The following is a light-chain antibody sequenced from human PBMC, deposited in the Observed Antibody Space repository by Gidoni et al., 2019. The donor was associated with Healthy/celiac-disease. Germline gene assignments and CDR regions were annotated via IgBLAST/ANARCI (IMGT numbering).Light chain of an antibody. J-gene: IGKJ3*01. CDR3: QQYGSSRFT. Sequence: LVLPQSPGTLSLSPGERATLSCRASQSVSSSYLAWYQQKPGQAPRLLIYGASSRATGIPDRFSGSGSGTDFTLTISRLEPEDFAVYYCQQYGSSRFTFGPGTKVDIK. CDR2: GAS. CDR1: QSVSSSY. V-gene: IGKV3-20*01.